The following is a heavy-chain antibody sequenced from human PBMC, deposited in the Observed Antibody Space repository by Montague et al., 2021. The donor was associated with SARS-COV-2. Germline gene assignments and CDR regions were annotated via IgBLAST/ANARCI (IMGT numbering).Heavy chain of an antibody. CDR3: ARGFRTVEMPTISFDY. D-gene: IGHD5-24*01. Sequence: SKTLSLTCAVYGESVSGFYWGWIRQPPGEGLEWLGEINHSESPNYNPSLKSRVTMSLDTSKNQFSLKLSSVTAADTAVYFCARGFRTVEMPTISFDYWGQGTLVTVSS. V-gene: IGHV4-34*01. J-gene: IGHJ4*02. CDR1: GESVSGFY. CDR2: INHSESP.